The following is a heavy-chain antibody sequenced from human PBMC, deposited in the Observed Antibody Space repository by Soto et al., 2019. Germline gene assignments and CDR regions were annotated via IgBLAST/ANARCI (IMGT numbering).Heavy chain of an antibody. CDR1: GYTFTSYA. CDR2: INAGNGNT. Sequence: ASVKVSCKASGYTFTSYAMHWVRQAPGQRLEWMGWINAGNGNTKYSQKFQGRVTITRDTSASTAYMELSSLRSEDTAVYYCGRVRYSSSWHHQYDYWGQGTLVTVSS. V-gene: IGHV1-3*01. J-gene: IGHJ4*02. CDR3: GRVRYSSSWHHQYDY. D-gene: IGHD6-13*01.